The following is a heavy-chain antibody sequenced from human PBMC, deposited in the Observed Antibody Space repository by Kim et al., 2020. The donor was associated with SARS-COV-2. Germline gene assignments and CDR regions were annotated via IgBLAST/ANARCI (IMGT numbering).Heavy chain of an antibody. D-gene: IGHD2-2*02. Sequence: ASVKVSCKASGYTFTSYGISWVRQAPGQGLEWMGWISAYNGNTNYAQKLQGRVTMTTDTSTSTAYMELRSLRSDDTAVYYCARGAIRWGSNYYFDYWGQGTLVTVSS. CDR1: GYTFTSYG. CDR3: ARGAIRWGSNYYFDY. V-gene: IGHV1-18*04. J-gene: IGHJ4*02. CDR2: ISAYNGNT.